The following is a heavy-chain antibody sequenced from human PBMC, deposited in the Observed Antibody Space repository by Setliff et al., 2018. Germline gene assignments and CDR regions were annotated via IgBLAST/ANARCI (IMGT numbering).Heavy chain of an antibody. V-gene: IGHV1-2*06. D-gene: IGHD1-26*01. CDR2: INPNSGGT. CDR3: AIPSSGNFYFDY. J-gene: IGHJ4*02. CDR1: GYTFTGYY. Sequence: ASVKVSCKASGYTFTGYYMHWVRQAPGQGLEWMGRINPNSGGTNYAQKFQGRVTMTRDTSISTAYMELSRLRSDDTAVYYCAIPSSGNFYFDYWGQGPLVTVSS.